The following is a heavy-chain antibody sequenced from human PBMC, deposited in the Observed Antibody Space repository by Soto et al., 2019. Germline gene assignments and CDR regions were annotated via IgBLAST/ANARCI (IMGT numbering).Heavy chain of an antibody. Sequence: PGGSLRLSCAASGFTFSSYSMNWVRQAPGKGLEWVSSISSSSSYIYYADSVKGRFTISRDNAKNSLYLQMNSLRAEDTAVYYCARDLGITMTQGNYWGQGTLVTVSS. CDR3: ARDLGITMTQGNY. V-gene: IGHV3-21*01. J-gene: IGHJ4*02. CDR2: ISSSSSYI. CDR1: GFTFSSYS. D-gene: IGHD3-22*01.